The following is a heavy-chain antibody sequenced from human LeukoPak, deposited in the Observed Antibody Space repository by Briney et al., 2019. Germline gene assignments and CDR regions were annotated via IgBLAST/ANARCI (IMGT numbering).Heavy chain of an antibody. CDR1: GGSISPYY. D-gene: IGHD3-10*01. CDR3: ARSGGAGGAV. Sequence: PSETLSLTCTVSGGSISPYYWSWIRQSPGKGLEWIGCVYYTGSSKYSPSLKSRVTISLATSKNQLSLNLISVTAADTAVYYCARSGGAGGAVWGQGTLVTVSS. CDR2: VYYTGSS. V-gene: IGHV4-59*01. J-gene: IGHJ4*02.